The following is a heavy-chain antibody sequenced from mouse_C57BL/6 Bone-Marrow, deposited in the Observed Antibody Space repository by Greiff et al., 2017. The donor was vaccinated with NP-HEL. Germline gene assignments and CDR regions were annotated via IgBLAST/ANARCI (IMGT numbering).Heavy chain of an antibody. Sequence: QVQLKQSGPGILQPSQTLSLTCSFSGFSLSTFGMGVGWIRQPSGKGLEWLAHIWWDDDKYYNPALKSRLTISKDTSKNQVFLKIANVDTADTATYYCARIEGELRRDPHYYAMDYWGQGTSVTVSS. J-gene: IGHJ4*01. CDR1: GFSLSTFGMG. CDR2: IWWDDDK. D-gene: IGHD2-4*01. CDR3: ARIEGELRRDPHYYAMDY. V-gene: IGHV8-8*01.